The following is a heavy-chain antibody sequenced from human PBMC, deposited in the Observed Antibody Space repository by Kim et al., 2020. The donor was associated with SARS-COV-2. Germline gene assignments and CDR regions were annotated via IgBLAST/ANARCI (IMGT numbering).Heavy chain of an antibody. Sequence: SETLSLTCIVSGDSIDSYYWSWIRQSPGRGLEWIGYVFHSGTAKYNPSLKGRVTMSIDPSKTHFSLKITSVTPADSAVYYCARDPSFVVRGGGQYGMDVWGQGTTVTVSS. CDR3: ARDPSFVVRGGGQYGMDV. D-gene: IGHD3-10*01. CDR1: GDSIDSYY. V-gene: IGHV4-59*01. CDR2: VFHSGTA. J-gene: IGHJ6*02.